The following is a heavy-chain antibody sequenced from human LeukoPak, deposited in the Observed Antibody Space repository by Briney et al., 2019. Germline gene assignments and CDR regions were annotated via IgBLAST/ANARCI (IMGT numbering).Heavy chain of an antibody. Sequence: GGSLRLSCAASGFTVSSNYMSWVRQAPGKGLEWVSYISSSGSTIYYADSVKGRFTISRDNAKNSLYLQMNSLRAEDTAVYYCAGKLPPDAFDIWGQGTMVTVSS. CDR2: ISSSGSTI. V-gene: IGHV3-11*04. CDR3: AGKLPPDAFDI. J-gene: IGHJ3*02. CDR1: GFTVSSNY.